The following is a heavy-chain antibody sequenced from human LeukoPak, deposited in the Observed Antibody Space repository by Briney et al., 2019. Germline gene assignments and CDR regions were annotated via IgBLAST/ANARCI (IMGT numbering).Heavy chain of an antibody. Sequence: ASVKVTCNASGYTITGYYMHWIRQAPGQGLEWMGWINPNSGGTNYAQKFQGRVTMTRDTSISTAYMELSRLRSDDTAVYYSARELGRRGALTVSTSPFAYWGQGTLVTVSS. CDR1: GYTITGYY. D-gene: IGHD1-20*01. V-gene: IGHV1-2*02. CDR3: ARELGRRGALTVSTSPFAY. J-gene: IGHJ4*02. CDR2: INPNSGGT.